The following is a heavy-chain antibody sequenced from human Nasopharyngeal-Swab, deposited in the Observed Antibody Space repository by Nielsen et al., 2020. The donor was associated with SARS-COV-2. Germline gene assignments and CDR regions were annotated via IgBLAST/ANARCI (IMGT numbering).Heavy chain of an antibody. J-gene: IGHJ2*01. Sequence: ASVKVSCKASGYTFTGYYMHWVRQAPAQGLEWMGRINPNSGGTNYAQKFQGRVTMTRDKSISTAYMELSRLRSDDTAVYYCARGVGSGSYYTYWYFDLWGRGTLVTVSS. CDR2: INPNSGGT. V-gene: IGHV1-2*06. D-gene: IGHD3-10*01. CDR3: ARGVGSGSYYTYWYFDL. CDR1: GYTFTGYY.